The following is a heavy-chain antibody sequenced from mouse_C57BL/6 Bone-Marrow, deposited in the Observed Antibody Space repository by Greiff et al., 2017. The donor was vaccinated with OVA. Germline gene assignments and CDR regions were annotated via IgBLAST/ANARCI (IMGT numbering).Heavy chain of an antibody. J-gene: IGHJ4*01. Sequence: VQLQQSGAELVRPGSSVKMSCKTSGYTFTSYGINWVKQRPGQGLEWIGYIYIGNGSTEYNEKFKGKATLTSDKSSSTAYMQHSRLTSEDSSISICARDETGRVDYWGQGTSLTVSS. CDR3: ARDETGRVDY. D-gene: IGHD4-1*01. CDR2: IYIGNGST. V-gene: IGHV1-58*01. CDR1: GYTFTSYG.